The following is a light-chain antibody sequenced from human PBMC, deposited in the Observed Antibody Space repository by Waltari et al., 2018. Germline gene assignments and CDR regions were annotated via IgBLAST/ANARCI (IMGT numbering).Light chain of an antibody. J-gene: IGKJ1*01. CDR2: HAS. Sequence: IVLTKSPGTLASSPGERATLSCRASQSISKYLAWYQQKPGQAPRLLIFHASTRATGIPDRFSGSGSGTDFSLIISRLEPEDFVVYYCQKYESLPATFGQGTKVEIK. CDR3: QKYESLPAT. CDR1: QSISKY. V-gene: IGKV3-20*01.